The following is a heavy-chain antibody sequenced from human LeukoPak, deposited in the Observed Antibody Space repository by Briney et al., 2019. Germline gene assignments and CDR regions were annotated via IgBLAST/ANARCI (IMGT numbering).Heavy chain of an antibody. D-gene: IGHD6-13*01. V-gene: IGHV1-69*13. Sequence: ASVKVSCKASGYTFTSYAMNWVRQAPGQGLEWMGGIIPIFGTANYAQKFQGRVTITADESTSTAYMELSSLRSEDTAVYYCARRSSYGYSSYWGQGTLVTVSS. CDR1: GYTFTSYA. CDR3: ARRSSYGYSSY. CDR2: IIPIFGTA. J-gene: IGHJ4*02.